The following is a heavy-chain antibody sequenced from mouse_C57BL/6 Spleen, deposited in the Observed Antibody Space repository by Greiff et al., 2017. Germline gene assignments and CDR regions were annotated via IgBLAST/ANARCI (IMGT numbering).Heavy chain of an antibody. CDR3: ARSAGSPWFAY. CDR1: GYAFSSSW. J-gene: IGHJ3*01. CDR2: IYPGDGYT. Sequence: QVQLQQSGPELVKPGASVKISCKASGYAFSSSWMNWVKQRPGKGLEWIGRIYPGDGYTNYNGKFKGKATLTADKSSSTAYMQLSSLTSEDSAVYFCARSAGSPWFAYWGQGTLVTVSA. V-gene: IGHV1-82*01.